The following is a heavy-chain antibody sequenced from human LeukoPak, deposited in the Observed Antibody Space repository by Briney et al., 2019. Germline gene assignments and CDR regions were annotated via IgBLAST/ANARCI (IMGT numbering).Heavy chain of an antibody. CDR1: GFTFNTYT. D-gene: IGHD5-12*01. CDR2: ISSSSYI. Sequence: PGGSLRLSCAASGFTFNTYTMNWVRQAPGKGLEWVSSISSSSYIYYADSVTGRFTISRDTAKNSLYLQMSSLRAEDTAVYYCARDGYGGYWFDYWGQGTLVTVSS. V-gene: IGHV3-21*01. J-gene: IGHJ4*02. CDR3: ARDGYGGYWFDY.